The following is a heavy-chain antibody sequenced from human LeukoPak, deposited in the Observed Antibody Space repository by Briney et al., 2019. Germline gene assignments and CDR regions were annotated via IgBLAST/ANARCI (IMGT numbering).Heavy chain of an antibody. CDR2: INPNSGGT. J-gene: IGHJ4*02. D-gene: IGHD6-13*01. CDR3: ARVTGYSSSWYHY. CDR1: GYTFTGYY. V-gene: IGHV1-2*02. Sequence: ASVKVSCKASGYTFTGYYIHWVRQAPGQGLEWMGWINPNSGGTNYAQKFQGRVTMTRDTSISTAYMELSRLRSGDTAVYYCARVTGYSSSWYHYWGQGTLVTVSS.